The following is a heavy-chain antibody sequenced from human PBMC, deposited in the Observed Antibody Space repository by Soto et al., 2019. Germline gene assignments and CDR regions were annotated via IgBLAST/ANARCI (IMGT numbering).Heavy chain of an antibody. CDR2: IYYSGST. V-gene: IGHV4-39*01. CDR1: GGSISSSSYY. D-gene: IGHD1-26*01. Sequence: SETLSLTCTVSGGSISSSSYYWGWIRQPPGKGLEWIGSIYYSGSTYYNPSLKSRVTISVDTSKNQFSLKLSSVTAADTAVYYCARLFPHSGSYLDYWGQGTLVTVSS. J-gene: IGHJ4*02. CDR3: ARLFPHSGSYLDY.